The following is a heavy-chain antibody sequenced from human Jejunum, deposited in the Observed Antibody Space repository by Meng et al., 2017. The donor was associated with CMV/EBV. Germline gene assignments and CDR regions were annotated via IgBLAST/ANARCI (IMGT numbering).Heavy chain of an antibody. J-gene: IGHJ4*02. CDR3: ARGLRIVGTALAF. CDR1: GYDFNSYG. CDR2: MNPIRGNT. V-gene: IGHV1-8*01. D-gene: IGHD1-7*01. Sequence: KTSGYDFNSYGINWVRQATGKGLEWMGWMNPIRGNTVYAQKFQGRVTMTRDSSINTAYLELSSLTSEDTAVYYCARGLRIVGTALAFWGQGSLVTVSS.